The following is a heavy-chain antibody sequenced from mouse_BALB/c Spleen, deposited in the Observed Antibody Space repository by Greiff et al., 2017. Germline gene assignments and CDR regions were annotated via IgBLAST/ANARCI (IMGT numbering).Heavy chain of an antibody. CDR3: TRAIITTVVATEGYYAMDY. J-gene: IGHJ4*01. CDR2: ISSGSSTI. D-gene: IGHD1-1*01. Sequence: EVKLVESGGGLVQPGGSRKLSCAASGFTFSSFGMHWVRQAPEKGLEWVAYISSGSSTIYYADTVKGRFTISRDNPKNTLFLQMTSLRSEDTAMYYCTRAIITTVVATEGYYAMDYWGQGTSVTVSS. CDR1: GFTFSSFG. V-gene: IGHV5-17*02.